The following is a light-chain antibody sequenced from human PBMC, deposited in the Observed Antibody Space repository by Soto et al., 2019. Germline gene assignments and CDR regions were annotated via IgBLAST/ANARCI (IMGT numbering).Light chain of an antibody. V-gene: IGKV3-20*01. J-gene: IGKJ1*01. Sequence: EIVLTQSPGTLSLSPGERATLSCRASQSVSSSYLAWYQQKPGQAPRLLIYGASSRATGITDRFSGSGSETDFTLTISRLEPEDSAVYYFQQYGSSAWTFGQGTKVEIK. CDR1: QSVSSSY. CDR2: GAS. CDR3: QQYGSSAWT.